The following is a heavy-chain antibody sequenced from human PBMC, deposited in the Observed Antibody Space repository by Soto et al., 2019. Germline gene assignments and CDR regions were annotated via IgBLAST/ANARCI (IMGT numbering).Heavy chain of an antibody. D-gene: IGHD3-22*01. CDR3: ARVYDPSGYYFDY. V-gene: IGHV4-61*01. Sequence: SETLSLTCTVSGASVSSDSYYWSWIRQPPGKGLEWIGYIYYSGSTTYNPSLKSQVTISIDTSKKQFSMKLSSVTAADTAVYYCARVYDPSGYYFDYWGQGTLVTVS. J-gene: IGHJ4*02. CDR2: IYYSGST. CDR1: GASVSSDSYY.